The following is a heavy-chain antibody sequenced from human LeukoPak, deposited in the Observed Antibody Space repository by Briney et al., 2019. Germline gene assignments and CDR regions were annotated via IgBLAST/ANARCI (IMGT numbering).Heavy chain of an antibody. V-gene: IGHV4-61*02. Sequence: SETLSLTCTVSGGSISSGSYYWSWIRQPAGKGLEWIGRIYTSGSTNYNPSLKSRVTISVDTSKNQFSLNVSSVTAADTAIYYCARYQTGTMFAVWGQGTLVTISS. CDR3: ARYQTGTMFAV. D-gene: IGHD1/OR15-1a*01. J-gene: IGHJ4*02. CDR2: IYTSGST. CDR1: GGSISSGSYY.